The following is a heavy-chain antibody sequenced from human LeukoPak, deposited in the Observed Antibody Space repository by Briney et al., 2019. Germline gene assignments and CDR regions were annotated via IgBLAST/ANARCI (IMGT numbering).Heavy chain of an antibody. J-gene: IGHJ5*02. CDR2: IYPGDSDT. CDR1: GYSFTSYW. CDR3: ARAGLSALGWFDP. V-gene: IGHV5-51*01. D-gene: IGHD7-27*01. Sequence: KGGESLKISCKGSGYSFTSYWIGWVRQMPRKGLEWMGIIYPGDSDTRYSPPFQGQVTISADKSISTAYLQWSSLKASDTAMYYCARAGLSALGWFDPWGQGTLVTVSS.